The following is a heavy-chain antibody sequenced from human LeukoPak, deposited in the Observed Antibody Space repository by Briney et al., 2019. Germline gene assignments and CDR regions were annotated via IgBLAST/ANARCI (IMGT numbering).Heavy chain of an antibody. CDR1: GGSISTYY. V-gene: IGHV4-59*01. D-gene: IGHD3-3*01. Sequence: PSETLSLTCSVSGGSISTYYWTWIRQPPGKGLEWIGYIYYSGSTNYNPSLKSRVTISLDTSKNQFSLKLSSVTAADTAVYYCARAILSGHPDSWGQGTLVIVFS. CDR3: ARAILSGHPDS. CDR2: IYYSGST. J-gene: IGHJ4*02.